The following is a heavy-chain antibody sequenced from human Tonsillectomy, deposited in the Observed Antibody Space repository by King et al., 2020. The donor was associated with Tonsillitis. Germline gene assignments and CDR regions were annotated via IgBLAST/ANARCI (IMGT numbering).Heavy chain of an antibody. J-gene: IGHJ3*01. CDR3: ARTNFAFDF. CDR1: GGSISSGGYS. Sequence: LQLQESGSGLVKPSQTLSLTCAVSGGSISSGGYSWSWIRQPPGKGLEWIGYIYHSGSTYYNPSLKSRVTISVDRSKNQFSLKLSSVTAADTAVYYCARTNFAFDFWGQGTMVTVSS. CDR2: IYHSGST. D-gene: IGHD2-8*01. V-gene: IGHV4-30-2*01.